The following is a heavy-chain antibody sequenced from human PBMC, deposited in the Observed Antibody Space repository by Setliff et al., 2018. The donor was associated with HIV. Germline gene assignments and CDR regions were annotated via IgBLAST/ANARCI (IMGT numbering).Heavy chain of an antibody. Sequence: PSETLSLTCAVSGGSISSSNWWSWVRQPPGKGLEWIGEIYHGGSTNYNPSLKSRVTISVDKSKNQSSLKLASVTAADTAVYYCASGEPYYYDSTGYSGNYFDYWGQGTLVTVSS. J-gene: IGHJ4*02. D-gene: IGHD3-22*01. CDR2: IYHGGST. CDR1: GGSISSSNW. V-gene: IGHV4-4*02. CDR3: ASGEPYYYDSTGYSGNYFDY.